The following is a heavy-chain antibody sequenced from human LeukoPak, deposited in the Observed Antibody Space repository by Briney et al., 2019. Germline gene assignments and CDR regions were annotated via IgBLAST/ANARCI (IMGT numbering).Heavy chain of an antibody. J-gene: IGHJ4*02. D-gene: IGHD3-22*01. CDR3: GRASSGYAVDY. CDR2: IKQDGSEK. Sequence: GGSLRLSCAASGFTFSRYWMSWFRQAPGKGLEWVANIKQDGSEKQYVESVKGRFTISRDNAKNSLYLQMYSLRADDTAVYYCGRASSGYAVDYWGQGALVTVSS. V-gene: IGHV3-7*05. CDR1: GFTFSRYW.